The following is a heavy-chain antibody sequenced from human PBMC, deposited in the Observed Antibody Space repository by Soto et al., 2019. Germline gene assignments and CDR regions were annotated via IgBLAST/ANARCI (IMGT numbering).Heavy chain of an antibody. CDR2: IYHSGST. V-gene: IGHV4-4*02. Sequence: PSETLSLTCAVSGGSISSSNWWGWVRQPPGRGLEWIGEIYHSGSTNYNPSLKSRVTISVDTSKNQFSLRLSSVTAADTAVYYCARERAQGYGMDVWGQWTTVTVSS. CDR3: ARERAQGYGMDV. J-gene: IGHJ6*02. CDR1: GGSISSSNW.